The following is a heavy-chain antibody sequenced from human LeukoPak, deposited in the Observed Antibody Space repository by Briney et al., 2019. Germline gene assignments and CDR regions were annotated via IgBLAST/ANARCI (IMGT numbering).Heavy chain of an antibody. Sequence: SETLSLTCTVSGGSISSYYWSWIRQPPGKGLKWIGNIYYSGYTTYSPSLRSRVTISVDTSKNQFSLKLSSVTAANTAVYYCARETSQRGAHYMDVWGKGTTITISS. D-gene: IGHD3-16*01. V-gene: IGHV4-59*01. CDR3: ARETSQRGAHYMDV. CDR2: IYYSGYT. CDR1: GGSISSYY. J-gene: IGHJ6*03.